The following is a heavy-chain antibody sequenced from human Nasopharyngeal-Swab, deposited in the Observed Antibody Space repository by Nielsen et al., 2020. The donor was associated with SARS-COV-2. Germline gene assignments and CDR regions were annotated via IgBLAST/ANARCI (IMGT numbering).Heavy chain of an antibody. CDR2: INPSGGST. CDR3: AREVVVVVAAASMDV. D-gene: IGHD2-15*01. Sequence: ASVKVSCKASGYTFTSYYMHWVRQAPGRGLEWMGIINPSGGSTSYAQKFQGRVTMTRDTSTSTVYMELSSLRSEDTAVYYCAREVVVVVAAASMDVWGQGTTVTVSS. V-gene: IGHV1-46*01. J-gene: IGHJ6*02. CDR1: GYTFTSYY.